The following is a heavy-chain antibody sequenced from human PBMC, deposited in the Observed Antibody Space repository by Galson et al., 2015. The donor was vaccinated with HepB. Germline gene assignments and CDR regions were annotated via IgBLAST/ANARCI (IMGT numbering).Heavy chain of an antibody. V-gene: IGHV1-69*06. CDR2: IIPIFGTA. D-gene: IGHD3-16*02. CDR3: ARGNDYVWGSYRYLYY. CDR1: GGTFSSYA. Sequence: SVKVSCKASGGTFSSYAISWVRQAPGQGLEWMGGIIPIFGTANYAQKFQGRVTITADKSTSTAYMELSSLRSEDTAVYYCARGNDYVWGSYRYLYYWGQGTLVTVSS. J-gene: IGHJ4*02.